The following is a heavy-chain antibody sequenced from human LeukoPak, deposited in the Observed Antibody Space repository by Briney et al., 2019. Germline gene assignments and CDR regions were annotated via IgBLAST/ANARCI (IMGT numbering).Heavy chain of an antibody. CDR3: ARDQPYMDV. V-gene: IGHV4-38-2*02. CDR2: IYHSGTT. J-gene: IGHJ6*03. CDR1: GYSISSGYY. Sequence: SETLSFTCTVSGYSISSGYYWVWIRQPPGKGLEWIGCIYHSGTTYYNPSLKSRITISVDTSKNQFSLNLNSVTAADTALYYCARDQPYMDVWGKGTTVTVSS.